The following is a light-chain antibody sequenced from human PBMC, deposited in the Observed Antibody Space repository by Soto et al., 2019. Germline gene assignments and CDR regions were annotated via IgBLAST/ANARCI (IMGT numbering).Light chain of an antibody. V-gene: IGKV1-8*01. CDR2: AAS. J-gene: IGKJ1*01. CDR3: QQYYSYPRT. Sequence: AIRMTQSPSSLSASTGDRFTITFLASQVISSYLAWYQQKPGKAPKLLIYAASTLQSGVPSRFSGSGSGTDFTLTISCLQSEDFATYYCQQYYSYPRTFGQGTKVDIK. CDR1: QVISSY.